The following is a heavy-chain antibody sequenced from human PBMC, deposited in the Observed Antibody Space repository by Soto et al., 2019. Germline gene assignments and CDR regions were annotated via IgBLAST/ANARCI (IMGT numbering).Heavy chain of an antibody. CDR1: GGTFSSYA. CDR2: IIPIFGTA. Sequence: QVQLVQSGAEVKKPGSSVKVSCKASGGTFSSYAISWVRQAPGQGLEWMGGIIPIFGTANYAQKFQGRVTITADKSTSTAYMELSSLRSEDTAVYYCASQGGASHINNYYYYAMDVWGQGTTVTVSS. V-gene: IGHV1-69*06. CDR3: ASQGGASHINNYYYYAMDV. D-gene: IGHD2-2*01. J-gene: IGHJ6*02.